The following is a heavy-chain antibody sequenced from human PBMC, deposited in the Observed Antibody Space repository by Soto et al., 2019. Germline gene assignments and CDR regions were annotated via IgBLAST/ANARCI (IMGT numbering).Heavy chain of an antibody. CDR1: GFTFRKFW. D-gene: IGHD2-8*01. CDR3: AIQDCTNDVCLEAAVTVGGALES. V-gene: IGHV3-74*01. CDR2: ISSDGTTT. J-gene: IGHJ1*01. Sequence: EVQLVQSGGGLAQPGKSLRLSCAASGFTFRKFWMHWVRQVPGKGPVWVSYISSDGTTTDYADSVKGRFTISRDNAKDTLYLPMDRLRAEDTAVYYCAIQDCTNDVCLEAAVTVGGALESWGQGTLVTVSS.